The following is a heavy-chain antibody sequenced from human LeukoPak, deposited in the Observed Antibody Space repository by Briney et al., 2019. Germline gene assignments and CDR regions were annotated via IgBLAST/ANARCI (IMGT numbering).Heavy chain of an antibody. CDR2: ISGSGGSA. J-gene: IGHJ2*01. V-gene: IGHV3-23*01. D-gene: IGHD2-15*01. Sequence: PGGSLRLSCAASGFTFSGYAMSWVRQAPGKGLEWVSAISGSGGSAYYADSVKGRFTISRDNSKNTLYLQMNSLRAEDTAVYYCAKDKYCSGGSCYLYWYFDLWGRGTLVTVSS. CDR3: AKDKYCSGGSCYLYWYFDL. CDR1: GFTFSGYA.